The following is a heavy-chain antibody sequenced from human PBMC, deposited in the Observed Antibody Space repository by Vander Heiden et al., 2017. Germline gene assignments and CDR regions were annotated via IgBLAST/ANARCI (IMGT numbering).Heavy chain of an antibody. J-gene: IGHJ4*02. D-gene: IGHD1-26*01. Sequence: EVQLLESGGGLVQPGGSLRLSCAASGFTFSSYAMSWVRQAPGKGLEWVSGISSSGGTTYYADSVEGRFTISRGNSKSTLYLQMNSLRAEDTAVYYCAKNAGATDHWGQGALVTVSS. CDR1: GFTFSSYA. CDR2: ISSSGGTT. V-gene: IGHV3-23*01. CDR3: AKNAGATDH.